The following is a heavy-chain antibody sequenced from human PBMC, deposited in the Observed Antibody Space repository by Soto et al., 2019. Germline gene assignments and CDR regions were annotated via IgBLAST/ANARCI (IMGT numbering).Heavy chain of an antibody. CDR1: GFTFSSYA. CDR2: ISGSGGST. Sequence: EVQLLESGGGLVQPGGSLRLSCAASGFTFSSYAMNWVRQAPGKGLEWVSVISGSGGSTYYADSVKGRFSLSRDSSKNTLYLQMNSLRAEDTAVYYCAKRGSGSYFDYWGQGTLVTVSS. CDR3: AKRGSGSYFDY. J-gene: IGHJ4*02. D-gene: IGHD1-26*01. V-gene: IGHV3-23*01.